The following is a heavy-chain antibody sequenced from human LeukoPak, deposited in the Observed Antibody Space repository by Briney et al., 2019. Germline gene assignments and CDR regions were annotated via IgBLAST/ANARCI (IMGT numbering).Heavy chain of an antibody. V-gene: IGHV4-59*01. Sequence: SETLSLTCSVSGGSISSYYWSWIRQPPGKGLEWIGYLYYSGSTNSNPSLKSRVAMSVDTSKNQFSLKLRSVTAADTAVYYCARGGSGISNAFDIWGQGTMVTVSS. J-gene: IGHJ3*02. D-gene: IGHD3-10*01. CDR2: LYYSGST. CDR3: ARGGSGISNAFDI. CDR1: GGSISSYY.